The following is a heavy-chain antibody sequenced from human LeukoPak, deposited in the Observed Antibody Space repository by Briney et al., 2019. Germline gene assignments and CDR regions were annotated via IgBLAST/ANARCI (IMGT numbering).Heavy chain of an antibody. CDR2: ISGSGGST. J-gene: IGHJ4*02. D-gene: IGHD3-22*01. CDR1: GITLSNYG. V-gene: IGHV3-23*01. Sequence: GGSLTLSCAVSGITLSNYGMSWVRQAPAKGLEWVAGISGSGGSTNYADSVKGRFTISRDNPKNTLFLQMNSLRAEDTAVYFCAKRGVVIRVILVGFHKEAYYFDSWGQGALVTVSS. CDR3: AKRGVVIRVILVGFHKEAYYFDS.